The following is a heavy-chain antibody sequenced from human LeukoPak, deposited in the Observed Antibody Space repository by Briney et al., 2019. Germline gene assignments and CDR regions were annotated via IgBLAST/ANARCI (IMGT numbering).Heavy chain of an antibody. V-gene: IGHV3-15*01. D-gene: IGHD2-21*02. J-gene: IGHJ4*02. CDR2: IKSKTDGGTT. Sequence: GGSLRLSCAASGFTFSNAWMSWVRQAAGKGLEWVGRIKSKTDGGTTDYAAPVKGRFTISRDDSKSTLFLQMDSLKTEDTAVYYCTTSYCGGDCYYYEGYWGQGTLVTVSS. CDR3: TTSYCGGDCYYYEGY. CDR1: GFTFSNAW.